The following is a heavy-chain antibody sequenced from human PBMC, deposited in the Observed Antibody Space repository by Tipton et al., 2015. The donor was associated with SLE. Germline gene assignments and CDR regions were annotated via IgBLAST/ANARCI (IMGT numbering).Heavy chain of an antibody. V-gene: IGHV4-59*01. D-gene: IGHD4-11*01. CDR2: IYYSGST. CDR3: ARWAGPTVNLNC. Sequence: LRLSCTVSGGSISSYYWSWIRQPPGKGLEWIGYIYYSGSTNYNPSLKSRVTISVDTSKNQFSLKLSSVTAADTAVYYCARWAGPTVNLNCWGQGALVTVSS. J-gene: IGHJ4*02. CDR1: GGSISSYY.